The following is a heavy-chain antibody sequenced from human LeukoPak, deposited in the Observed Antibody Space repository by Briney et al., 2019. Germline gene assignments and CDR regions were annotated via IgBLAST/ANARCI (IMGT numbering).Heavy chain of an antibody. CDR3: AKDIWGSAPVDY. Sequence: GGSRRLSCAASGFTFDDYAMHWVRQAPGKGLEWVSGISWNSGSIGYADSVKGRFTISRDNAKNSLYLQMNSLRAEDTALYYCAKDIWGSAPVDYWGQGTLVTVSS. J-gene: IGHJ4*02. CDR2: ISWNSGSI. D-gene: IGHD7-27*01. CDR1: GFTFDDYA. V-gene: IGHV3-9*01.